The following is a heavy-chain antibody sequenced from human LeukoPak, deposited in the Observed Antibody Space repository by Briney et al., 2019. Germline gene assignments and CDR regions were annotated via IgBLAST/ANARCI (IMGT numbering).Heavy chain of an antibody. D-gene: IGHD5-24*01. J-gene: IGHJ2*01. CDR2: ISGSGGST. CDR1: GFTFSSYA. CDR3: ARDGGEMATIFLYFNL. V-gene: IGHV3-23*01. Sequence: GGSLRLSCAASGFTFSSYAMSWVRQAPGKGLEWVSAISGSGGSTYYADSVKGRFTISRDNYKNTLYLQMNSLRAEDTAVYYCARDGGEMATIFLYFNLWGRSTLVTVSS.